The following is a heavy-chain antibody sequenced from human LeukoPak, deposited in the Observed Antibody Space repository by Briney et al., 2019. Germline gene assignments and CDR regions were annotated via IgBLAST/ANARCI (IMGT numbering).Heavy chain of an antibody. V-gene: IGHV3-74*01. J-gene: IGHJ3*02. Sequence: GGSLRLSCAASGFTFSSYWMHWVRQDPGKGLLWVSRIDTYGTGTDYADSVKGRFTISRDNSKNTLYLQMNSLRAEDTAVYYCAKDLSSGWPDAFDIWGQGTMVTVSS. CDR2: IDTYGTGT. CDR1: GFTFSSYW. CDR3: AKDLSSGWPDAFDI. D-gene: IGHD6-19*01.